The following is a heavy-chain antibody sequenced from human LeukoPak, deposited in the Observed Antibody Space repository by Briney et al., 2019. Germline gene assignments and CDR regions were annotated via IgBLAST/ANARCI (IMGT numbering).Heavy chain of an antibody. CDR3: ARVESGYYDSFDI. Sequence: SETLSLTCTVPGDSISSSSYYWGWIRQPPGKGLEYIGTIYYTGDAYYNPSLKGRVTISIDTSRKQFSLRLNSVAAADTAVYYCARVESGYYDSFDIWGQGTMVIVSS. V-gene: IGHV4-39*07. CDR2: IYYTGDA. CDR1: GDSISSSSYY. D-gene: IGHD3-22*01. J-gene: IGHJ3*02.